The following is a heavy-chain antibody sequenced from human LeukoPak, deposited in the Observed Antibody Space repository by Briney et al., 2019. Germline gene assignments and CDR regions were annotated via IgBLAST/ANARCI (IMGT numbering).Heavy chain of an antibody. Sequence: PSETLSLTCAVYGGSFSGYYWSWIRQPPGKGLEWIGEINHSGSTNYNPSHKSRVTISVDTSKNQFSLKLSSVTAADTAVYYCARGIAAAGTDFDYWGQGTLVTVSS. CDR3: ARGIAAAGTDFDY. J-gene: IGHJ4*02. CDR2: INHSGST. V-gene: IGHV4-34*01. CDR1: GGSFSGYY. D-gene: IGHD6-13*01.